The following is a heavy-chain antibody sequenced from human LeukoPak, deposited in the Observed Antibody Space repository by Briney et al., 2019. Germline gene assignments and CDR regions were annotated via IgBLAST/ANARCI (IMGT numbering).Heavy chain of an antibody. CDR1: GFTFSSYA. CDR2: ISGSGGST. J-gene: IGHJ6*03. D-gene: IGHD1-26*01. CDR3: ARVGIDPYYYYYYYMDV. V-gene: IGHV3-23*01. Sequence: GGSLRLSCAASGFTFSSYAMSWVRQAPGKGLEWVSAISGSGGSTYYADSVKGRFTISRDNSKNTLYLQMNSLRAEDTAVYYCARVGIDPYYYYYYYMDVWGKGTTVTISS.